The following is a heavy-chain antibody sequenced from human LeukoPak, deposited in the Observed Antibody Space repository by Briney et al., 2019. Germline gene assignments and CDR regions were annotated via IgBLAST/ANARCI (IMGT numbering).Heavy chain of an antibody. J-gene: IGHJ4*02. Sequence: GASVKVSCKAAGYTFTNYYMQWVRQAPGQGLEWMGIINPRDGSTSYAQKFQGRVTVTRDTSTSTAYMELRSLRSEDTAVYYCARVYCCGGSCYEFVFWVQGTLVTVSS. CDR3: ARVYCCGGSCYEFVF. CDR1: GYTFTNYY. D-gene: IGHD2-15*01. V-gene: IGHV1-46*03. CDR2: INPRDGST.